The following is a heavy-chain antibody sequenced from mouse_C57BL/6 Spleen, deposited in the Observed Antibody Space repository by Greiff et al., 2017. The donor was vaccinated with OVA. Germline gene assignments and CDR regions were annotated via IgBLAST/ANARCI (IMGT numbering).Heavy chain of an antibody. J-gene: IGHJ1*03. Sequence: EVQLQQSGPELVKPGASVKISCKASGYSFTGYYMNWVKQSPEKSLEWIGEINPSTGGTTYNQKFKAKATLTVDKSSSTAYTQLKSLTSEDSAVYYCATLCSYWYFDVWGTGTTVTVSS. V-gene: IGHV1-42*01. CDR2: INPSTGGT. CDR3: ATLCSYWYFDV. D-gene: IGHD6-2*01. CDR1: GYSFTGYY.